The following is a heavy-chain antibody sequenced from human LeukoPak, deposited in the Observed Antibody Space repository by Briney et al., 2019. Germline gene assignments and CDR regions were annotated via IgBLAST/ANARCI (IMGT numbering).Heavy chain of an antibody. CDR1: GFTFCSYV. V-gene: IGHV3-64D*06. Sequence: GGSLRLSCAASGFTFCSYVMYWVRQAPGKGREYVSALSRNGGLTYYADSAKGRFTISRDNTKNTLYLQRSSLRDEGTTVYYCVKAISRGSGYWG. CDR2: LSRNGGLT. CDR3: VKAISRGSGY. D-gene: IGHD2-15*01. J-gene: IGHJ4*01.